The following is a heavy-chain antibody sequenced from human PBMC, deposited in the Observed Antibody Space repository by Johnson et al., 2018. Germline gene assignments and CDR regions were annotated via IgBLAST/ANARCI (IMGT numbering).Heavy chain of an antibody. V-gene: IGHV1-69*12. CDR2: IIPIFGTA. CDR1: GGTFSSYA. Sequence: QVQLVQSGAEVKKPGSSVKVSCKASGGTFSSYAISWVRQAPGQGLEWMGGIIPIFGTANYAQKFQGRVTITADESTSTAYMELSRLRSEDTAVYYGARGGYCSGGSCPYGYYYYMDVWGKGTTVTVSS. CDR3: ARGGYCSGGSCPYGYYYYMDV. J-gene: IGHJ6*03. D-gene: IGHD2-15*01.